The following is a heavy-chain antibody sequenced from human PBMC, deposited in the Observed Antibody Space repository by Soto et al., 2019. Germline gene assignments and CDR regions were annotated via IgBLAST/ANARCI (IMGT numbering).Heavy chain of an antibody. CDR3: ARPGAARWFDP. V-gene: IGHV4-34*01. D-gene: IGHD6-6*01. CDR1: GGSFSGYY. Sequence: SETLSLTCAVYGGSFSGYYWSWIRQPPGKGLEWIGEINHSGSTNYNPSLKSRVTIAVDTSQNQFSLKLSSVTAADTAVYYCARPGAARWFDPWGQGTLVTVSS. CDR2: INHSGST. J-gene: IGHJ5*02.